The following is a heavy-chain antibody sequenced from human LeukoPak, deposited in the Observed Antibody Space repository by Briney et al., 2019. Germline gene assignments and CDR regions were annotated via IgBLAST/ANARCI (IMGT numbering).Heavy chain of an antibody. D-gene: IGHD6-13*01. CDR3: AAEGSAAAGNNWFDP. CDR2: INPNSGGT. J-gene: IGHJ5*02. Sequence: ASVKVSCKASGYTFTSYYMHWVRQAPGQGLEWMGWINPNSGGTNYAQKFQGRVTMTRDTSISTAYMELSRLRSDDTAVYYCAAEGSAAAGNNWFDPWGQGTLVTVSS. CDR1: GYTFTSYY. V-gene: IGHV1-2*02.